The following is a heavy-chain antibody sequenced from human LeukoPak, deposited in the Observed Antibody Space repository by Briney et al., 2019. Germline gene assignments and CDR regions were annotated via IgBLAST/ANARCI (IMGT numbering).Heavy chain of an antibody. J-gene: IGHJ5*02. V-gene: IGHV1-2*02. CDR3: ASSSGWYGSWFDP. CDR2: INPNNGVT. CDR1: GYTFTGYF. D-gene: IGHD6-19*01. Sequence: ASLKVSCKASGYTFTGYFMHWVRQAPGQGLEWMGWINPNNGVTKYAQKFQGRVTMTRDTSISTGYMELSRLTSDDTAVYYCASSSGWYGSWFDPWSQGTLVTVSS.